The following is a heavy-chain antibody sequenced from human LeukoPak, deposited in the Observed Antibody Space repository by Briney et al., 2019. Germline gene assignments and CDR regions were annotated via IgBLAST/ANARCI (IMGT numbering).Heavy chain of an antibody. Sequence: GGSLRLSCAASGFTFSSYAMSWVRQAPGKGLEWVSAISSSGGSTYYADSVKGRFTISRDNSKNTLYLQMNSLRAEDTAVYYCARASGMATHSPALVGWGQGTLVTVSS. CDR2: ISSSGGST. V-gene: IGHV3-23*01. D-gene: IGHD5-24*01. J-gene: IGHJ4*02. CDR1: GFTFSSYA. CDR3: ARASGMATHSPALVG.